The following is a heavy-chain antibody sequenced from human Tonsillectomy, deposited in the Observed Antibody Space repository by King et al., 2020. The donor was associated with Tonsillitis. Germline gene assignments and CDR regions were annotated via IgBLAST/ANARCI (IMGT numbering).Heavy chain of an antibody. Sequence: QLVESGGGVVQPGRSLRLSCAASGFTINNYAMNWVRQAPGKGLEWVAVISYDGKAKSYAKSVKGRFTISRDNSENTIYLQMNSLRPEDTAVYYCARDVGPGVAAAGTLDPWGQGTLVTVSS. CDR3: ARDVGPGVAAAGTLDP. J-gene: IGHJ5*02. CDR1: GFTINNYA. V-gene: IGHV3-30*04. CDR2: ISYDGKAK. D-gene: IGHD6-13*01.